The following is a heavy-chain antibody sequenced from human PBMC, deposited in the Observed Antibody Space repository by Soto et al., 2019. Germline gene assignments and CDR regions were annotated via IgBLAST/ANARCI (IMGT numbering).Heavy chain of an antibody. CDR2: ISGSGGST. Sequence: EVQLLESGGGLVQPGGSLRLSCAASGFTFSSYAMSWVRQAPGKGLEWVSAISGSGGSTYYADSVKGRFTISRDNSKNTLDLQMNSLRAEDTAVYYCATLPIVVVITTFDYWGQGTLVTVSS. CDR3: ATLPIVVVITTFDY. J-gene: IGHJ4*02. D-gene: IGHD3-22*01. CDR1: GFTFSSYA. V-gene: IGHV3-23*01.